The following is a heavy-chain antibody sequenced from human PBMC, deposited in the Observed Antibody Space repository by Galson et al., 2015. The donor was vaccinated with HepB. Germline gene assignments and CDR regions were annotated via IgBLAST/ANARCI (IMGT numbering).Heavy chain of an antibody. CDR3: ARGLTDWLGLPYYFNY. CDR2: ISSSSSYM. J-gene: IGHJ4*02. CDR1: GFTFSSYS. D-gene: IGHD3-9*01. V-gene: IGHV3-21*01. Sequence: SLRLSCAASGFTFSSYSMNWVRQAPGKGLEWVSSISSSSSYMYYADSVKGRFTISRDNAKNSLYLQMNSLRAEDTAVYYCARGLTDWLGLPYYFNYWGQGTLVTVSS.